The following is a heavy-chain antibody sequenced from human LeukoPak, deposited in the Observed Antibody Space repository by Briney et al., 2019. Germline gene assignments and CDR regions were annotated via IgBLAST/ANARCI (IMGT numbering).Heavy chain of an antibody. D-gene: IGHD2-21*02. CDR3: ASLVRDCGGDCYYLDP. CDR1: GYTFTSYG. CDR2: ISAYNGNT. V-gene: IGHV1-18*01. J-gene: IGHJ5*02. Sequence: AASVKVSCKASGYTFTSYGISWVRQAPGQGLAWMGWISAYNGNTNYAQKLQGRVTMTTDTSTSTAYMELRSLRSDDTAVYYCASLVRDCGGDCYYLDPWGQGTLVTVSS.